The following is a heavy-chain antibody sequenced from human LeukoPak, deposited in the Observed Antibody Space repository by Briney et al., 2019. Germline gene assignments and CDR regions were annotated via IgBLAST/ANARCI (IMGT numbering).Heavy chain of an antibody. CDR1: GYGFANYW. Sequence: GESLKISCEGSGYGFANYWIGWVRQMPGKPLEWMGVIYPGDSDTRYSPSFQGQVTISADKSISTAYLQWNSLRASDTAMYYCARRPSYDFWSGYYGVDGLDIWGQGTMVTVSS. J-gene: IGHJ3*02. CDR3: ARRPSYDFWSGYYGVDGLDI. V-gene: IGHV5-51*01. D-gene: IGHD3-3*01. CDR2: IYPGDSDT.